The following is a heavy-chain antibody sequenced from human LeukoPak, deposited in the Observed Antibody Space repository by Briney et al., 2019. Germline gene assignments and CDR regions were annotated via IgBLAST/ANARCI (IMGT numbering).Heavy chain of an antibody. CDR2: ISISGSTK. D-gene: IGHD1-26*01. J-gene: IGHJ1*01. V-gene: IGHV3-48*03. Sequence: GGSLRLSCAASGFTFDDYGMSWVRQAPGKGLEWASYISISGSTKYYADSVKGRFTISRDNAKNSLYLQMDSLRAEDTAVYYCASERTWELRGSFHHWGQGTLVTVSS. CDR1: GFTFDDYG. CDR3: ASERTWELRGSFHH.